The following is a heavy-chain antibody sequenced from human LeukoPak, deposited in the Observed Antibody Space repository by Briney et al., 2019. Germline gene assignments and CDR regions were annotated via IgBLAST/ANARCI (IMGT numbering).Heavy chain of an antibody. CDR3: ARDQGYDSSGYYYAFDY. Sequence: LGTSEKVSCKASGYTFTSYGISWVRQAPGQGLEWMGWISAYNGNTNYAQKLQGRVTMTTDTSTSTAYMELRSLRSDDTAVYYCARDQGYDSSGYYYAFDYWGQGTLVTVSS. J-gene: IGHJ4*02. CDR2: ISAYNGNT. CDR1: GYTFTSYG. V-gene: IGHV1-18*01. D-gene: IGHD3-22*01.